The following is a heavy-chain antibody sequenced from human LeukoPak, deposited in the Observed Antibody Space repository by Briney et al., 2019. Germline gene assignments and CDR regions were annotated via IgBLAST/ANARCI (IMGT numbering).Heavy chain of an antibody. V-gene: IGHV3-23*01. D-gene: IGHD3-3*01. CDR1: GFTFSSYA. J-gene: IGHJ4*02. CDR2: ISGSGGST. CDR3: AKDLRFLEWFFDY. Sequence: GRSLRLSCAASGFTFSSYAMSWVRQAPGKGLEWVSAISGSGGSTYYADSVKGRFTISRDNSKNTLYLQMNSLRAEDTAVYYCAKDLRFLEWFFDYWGQGTLVTVSS.